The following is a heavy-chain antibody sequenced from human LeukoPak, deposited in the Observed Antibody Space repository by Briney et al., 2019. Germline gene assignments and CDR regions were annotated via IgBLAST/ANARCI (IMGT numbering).Heavy chain of an antibody. CDR1: GYTFTSNY. CDR2: IYPRDGST. Sequence: ASVKVSCKASGYTFTSNYIHWVRQAPGQGLEWMGMIYPRDGSTSYAQKFQGRVTVTRDTSTSTVHMELSGLRSEDMAVYYCARDQEGLDYWGQGTLVTVSS. V-gene: IGHV1-46*01. J-gene: IGHJ4*02. CDR3: ARDQEGLDY.